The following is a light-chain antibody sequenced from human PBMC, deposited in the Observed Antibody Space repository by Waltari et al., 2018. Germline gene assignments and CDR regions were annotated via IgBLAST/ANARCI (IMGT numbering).Light chain of an antibody. CDR1: SNNVGNEG. J-gene: IGLJ3*02. V-gene: IGLV10-54*01. CDR2: RND. Sequence: QAGLTQPPSVSKDLRQTATLTCTGDSNNVGNEGAAWLQHHQGHPPKLISFRNDERPARISERFSASRSESTASLTITGIQPEDEADYYCSAWDSGLRAWVFGGGTKLTVL. CDR3: SAWDSGLRAWV.